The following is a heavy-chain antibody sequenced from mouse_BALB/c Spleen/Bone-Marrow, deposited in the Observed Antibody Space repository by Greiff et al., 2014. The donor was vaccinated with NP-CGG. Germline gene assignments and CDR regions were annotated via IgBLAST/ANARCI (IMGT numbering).Heavy chain of an antibody. CDR1: GFTFSSYA. J-gene: IGHJ4*01. V-gene: IGHV5-9-4*01. CDR3: ARDHYGYYTMDY. D-gene: IGHD1-2*01. Sequence: EVQVVESGGGLVKPGGPLKLSCAASGFTFSSYAMSWVRQSPEKRLEWVAEVSSGGSYTYYPDTVTGRFTISRDNAKNTLYLEMSSLRSEDTAMYYCARDHYGYYTMDYWGQGTSVTVSS. CDR2: VSSGGSYT.